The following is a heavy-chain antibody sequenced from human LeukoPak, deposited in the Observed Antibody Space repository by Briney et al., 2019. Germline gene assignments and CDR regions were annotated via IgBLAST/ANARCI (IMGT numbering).Heavy chain of an antibody. J-gene: IGHJ4*02. CDR2: IYSSGST. CDR3: AKNPPSTMTPPTGDS. Sequence: SETLSLTCTVSGGSISANYWIWMRQSAGKGLEYIGRIYSSGSTNYNPSLKSRVTISVDTSKNQFSLKLNSVTAADTAVYYCAKNPPSTMTPPTGDSWGQGTLVTVSS. CDR1: GGSISANY. V-gene: IGHV4-4*07. D-gene: IGHD2-2*01.